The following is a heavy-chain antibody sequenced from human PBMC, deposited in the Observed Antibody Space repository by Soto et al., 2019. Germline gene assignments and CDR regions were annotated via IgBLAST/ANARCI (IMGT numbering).Heavy chain of an antibody. Sequence: ASVKVSCKASGYTFTGYYMHWVRQAPGQGLEWMGWINPNSGGTNYAQKFQGWVTMTRDTSISTAYMELSRLRSDETAVYYCAREVYDILAGGAFDIWGQGTMVNVS. J-gene: IGHJ3*02. CDR1: GYTFTGYY. CDR3: AREVYDILAGGAFDI. D-gene: IGHD3-9*01. V-gene: IGHV1-2*04. CDR2: INPNSGGT.